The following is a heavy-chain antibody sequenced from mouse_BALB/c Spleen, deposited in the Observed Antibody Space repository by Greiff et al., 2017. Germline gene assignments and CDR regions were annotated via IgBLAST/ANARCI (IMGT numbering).Heavy chain of an antibody. CDR1: GFSLTGYG. J-gene: IGHJ3*01. V-gene: IGHV2-6-7*01. D-gene: IGHD2-1*01. Sequence: QVQLQQSGPGLVAPSQSLSITCTVSGFSLTGYGVNWVRQPPGKGLEWLGMIWGDGSTDYNSALKSRLSISKDNSKSQVFLKMNSLQTDDTARYYGARGGGNYLAWFAYWGQGTLVTVSA. CDR2: IWGDGST. CDR3: ARGGGNYLAWFAY.